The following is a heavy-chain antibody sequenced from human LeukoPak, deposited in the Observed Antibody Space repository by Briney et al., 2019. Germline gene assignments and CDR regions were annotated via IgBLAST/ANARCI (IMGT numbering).Heavy chain of an antibody. CDR3: AREMVYYYYYYMDV. D-gene: IGHD2-8*01. V-gene: IGHV4-39*07. CDR1: GGSISSSSYY. Sequence: SETLSLTCTVSGGSISSSSYYWGWIRQPPGKGLEWIGSIYYSGSTYYNPSLKSRVTISVDTSKNQFSLKLSSVTAADTAVYYCAREMVYYYYYYMDVWGKGTTVTISS. CDR2: IYYSGST. J-gene: IGHJ6*03.